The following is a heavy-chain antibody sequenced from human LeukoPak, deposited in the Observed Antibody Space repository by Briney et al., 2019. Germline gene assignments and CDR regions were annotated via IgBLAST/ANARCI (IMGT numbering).Heavy chain of an antibody. D-gene: IGHD4-23*01. CDR3: VGGNSFPGEGPDY. J-gene: IGHJ4*02. V-gene: IGHV3-30*04. Sequence: PGGSLRLSCAASGFTFSSYAMHWVRQAPGKGLEWVTLMSYDGNNKYPADSVRGRFSISRDNSKNTLHLQMDSLRPDDTAVYYCVGGNSFPGEGPDYWGQGTLVTVSS. CDR1: GFTFSSYA. CDR2: MSYDGNNK.